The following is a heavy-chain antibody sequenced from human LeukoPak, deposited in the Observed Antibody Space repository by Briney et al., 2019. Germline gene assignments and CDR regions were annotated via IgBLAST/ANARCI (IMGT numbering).Heavy chain of an antibody. J-gene: IGHJ3*02. CDR3: ARQRTYYDIFPYAFDI. CDR2: IDPSDSYT. Sequence: GESLRISCKGSGYSFTSYWISWVRQMPGNGLEWMGRIDPSDSYTNYSPSFQGHVTISADKSISTAYLQWSSLKASDTAMYYCARQRTYYDIFPYAFDIWGQGTMVTVSS. CDR1: GYSFTSYW. V-gene: IGHV5-10-1*01. D-gene: IGHD3-9*01.